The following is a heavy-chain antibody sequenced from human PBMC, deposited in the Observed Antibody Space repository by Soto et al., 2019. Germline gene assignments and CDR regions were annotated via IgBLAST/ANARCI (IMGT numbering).Heavy chain of an antibody. CDR3: AKDPVTDY. V-gene: IGHV3-23*01. D-gene: IGHD4-17*01. Sequence: VVSMRLSCAASGLELSTYARNWVRQAPGKGLEWGSTISGSGGSTYYADSVKGRITISRDNSKNTLYLQMNSLRAEDTAVYYCAKDPVTDYWGPGTLVTVSS. CDR2: ISGSGGST. CDR1: GLELSTYA. J-gene: IGHJ4*02.